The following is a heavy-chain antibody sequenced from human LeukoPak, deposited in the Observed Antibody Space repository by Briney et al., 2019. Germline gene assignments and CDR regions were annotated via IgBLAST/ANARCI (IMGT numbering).Heavy chain of an antibody. D-gene: IGHD5-24*01. CDR2: ISWNSGSI. Sequence: GGSLRLSCAASGFTFDDYAMHWVRQAPGKGLEWVSGISWNSGSIGYADSVKGRFTISRDNAKNSLYLQMNSLRAEDTALYYCARDLGMATTPGDFDYWGQGTLVTVSS. CDR3: ARDLGMATTPGDFDY. CDR1: GFTFDDYA. J-gene: IGHJ4*02. V-gene: IGHV3-9*01.